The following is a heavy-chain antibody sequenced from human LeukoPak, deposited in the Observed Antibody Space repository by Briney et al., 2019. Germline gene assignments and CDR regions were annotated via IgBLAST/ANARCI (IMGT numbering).Heavy chain of an antibody. V-gene: IGHV4-39*01. CDR1: GGSIRSYY. D-gene: IGHD3-3*01. CDR3: ATHRVSGWSGYFDY. Sequence: SETLSLTCTVSGGSIRSYYWGWIRQPPGKGPEWIGSIYYSGSTYYNPSLKSRVTISVDTSKNQFSLKLSSVTAADTAVYYCATHRVSGWSGYFDYWGQGTLVTVSS. CDR2: IYYSGST. J-gene: IGHJ4*02.